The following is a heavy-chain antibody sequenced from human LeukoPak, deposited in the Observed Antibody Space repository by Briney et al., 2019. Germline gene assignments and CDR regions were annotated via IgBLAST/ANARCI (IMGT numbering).Heavy chain of an antibody. CDR3: AGTLIGYCSSTSCFIDAFDI. Sequence: SETLSLTCTVSGGSSSSYYWSWIRQPAGKGLEWIGRIYTSGSTNYNPSLKSRVTMSVDTSKNQFSLKRSSVTAADTAVYYCAGTLIGYCSSTSCFIDAFDIWGQGTMVTVSS. V-gene: IGHV4-4*07. CDR1: GGSSSSYY. D-gene: IGHD2-2*01. J-gene: IGHJ3*02. CDR2: IYTSGST.